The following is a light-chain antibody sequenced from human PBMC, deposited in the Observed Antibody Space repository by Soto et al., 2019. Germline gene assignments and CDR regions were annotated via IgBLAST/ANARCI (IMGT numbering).Light chain of an antibody. J-gene: IGKJ4*01. Sequence: EIVMTQSPATLSVSPGERATLSCRASQSVSSKLAWYQQKPGHAPRLLIYGASTRATGIPARFSGSGSGTEFTLTISSLQSEDFAVYYCQQYNNWPPELTFGGGSKVESK. V-gene: IGKV3-15*01. CDR3: QQYNNWPPELT. CDR2: GAS. CDR1: QSVSSK.